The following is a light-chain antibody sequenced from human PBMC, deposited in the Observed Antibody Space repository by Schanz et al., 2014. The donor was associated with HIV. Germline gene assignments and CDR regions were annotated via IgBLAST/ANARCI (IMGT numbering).Light chain of an antibody. V-gene: IGKV2-29*02. CDR3: AQDLHLPLT. Sequence: DIVLPQNPLSMSVPPGPPASISCKSRQSLLHTDGKTYLCWFLQKAGQSPHLLLYELSTRFSGVPDRFRGSGSGTDFTLNISRVEAEDAGVYYCAQDLHLPLTFGGGTKVEIK. CDR1: QSLLHTDGKTY. CDR2: ELS. J-gene: IGKJ4*01.